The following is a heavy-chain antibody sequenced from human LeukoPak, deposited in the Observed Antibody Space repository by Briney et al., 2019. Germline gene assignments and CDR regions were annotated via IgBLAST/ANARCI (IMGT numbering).Heavy chain of an antibody. CDR2: ISGSGGST. CDR3: AKELYFYGSGSDY. J-gene: IGHJ4*02. D-gene: IGHD3-10*01. V-gene: IGHV3-23*01. Sequence: PGGSLRLSWAASGFTFNSYAMTWVRQAPGKGLEWVSGISGSGGSTYYADSVKGRFTISRDNSKNTLYLQMNSLRVEDTAVYYCAKELYFYGSGSDYWGQGTLVTVSS. CDR1: GFTFNSYA.